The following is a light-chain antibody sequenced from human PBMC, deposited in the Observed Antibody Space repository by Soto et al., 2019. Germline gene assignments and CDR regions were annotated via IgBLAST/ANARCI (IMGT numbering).Light chain of an antibody. J-gene: IGLJ2*01. CDR3: QSYDSSLSGVV. Sequence: QPVLTQPPSVSGAPGQRVTISCTGSSSNIGAGYDVHWYQQLPGTAPKLLIYGNSNRPPGLPDRFSGYKSGTSASLAITGVLAEDEADDYCQSYDSSLSGVVCGGGTKLTVL. CDR1: SSNIGAGYD. V-gene: IGLV1-40*01. CDR2: GNS.